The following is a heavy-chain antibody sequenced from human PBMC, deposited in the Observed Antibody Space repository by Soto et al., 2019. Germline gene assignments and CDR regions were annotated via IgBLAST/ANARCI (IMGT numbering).Heavy chain of an antibody. CDR3: ARDRARKNGFDY. V-gene: IGHV3-21*01. D-gene: IGHD3-10*01. CDR1: GFTFSSYS. CDR2: ISSSSSYI. Sequence: EVQLVESGGGLVKPGGSLRLSCAASGFTFSSYSMNWVRQAPGKGLEWVSSISSSSSYIYYADSVKGRFTISRDNAKNSLYMQMNSLRAEETAVYYCARDRARKNGFDYWGQGTLVTVSS. J-gene: IGHJ4*02.